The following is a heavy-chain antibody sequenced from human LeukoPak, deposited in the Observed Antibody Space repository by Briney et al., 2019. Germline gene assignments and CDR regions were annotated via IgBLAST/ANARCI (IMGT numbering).Heavy chain of an antibody. Sequence: GGSLRLSCAASGFIFSNYAMHWVRQAPGKGLGWVTVTSYDGNTKHYADSVKGRFTISRDNSKNTLWLQMNSLRPEDSAVYFCAKDSQSLNGYYTVGNFDFWGQGTLVTVSS. J-gene: IGHJ4*02. V-gene: IGHV3-30*04. CDR3: AKDSQSLNGYYTVGNFDF. D-gene: IGHD3-9*01. CDR2: TSYDGNTK. CDR1: GFIFSNYA.